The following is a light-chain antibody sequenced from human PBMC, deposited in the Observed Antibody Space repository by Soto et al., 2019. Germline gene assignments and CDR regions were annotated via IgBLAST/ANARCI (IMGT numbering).Light chain of an antibody. CDR1: QSVSNSY. CDR3: QEYRTSRT. Sequence: EIVLTQSPGTLSLSPGERATLSCRASQSVSNSYLAWYQQKPGQAPRLLIYGASTRATGIPDRFSGSGSGTDFTLTISRLEPEDFAVYYCQEYRTSRTFGQGTKVDIK. V-gene: IGKV3-20*01. CDR2: GAS. J-gene: IGKJ1*01.